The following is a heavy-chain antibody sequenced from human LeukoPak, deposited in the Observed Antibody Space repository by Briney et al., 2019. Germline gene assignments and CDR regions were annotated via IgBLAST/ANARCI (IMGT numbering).Heavy chain of an antibody. J-gene: IGHJ4*02. CDR1: RFTFSSYA. V-gene: IGHV3-30*04. Sequence: SPRLSCAPSRFTFSSYAMHWVRQAPRKGLEWVAAISYDGRNKYCADSVKGRFTISRDNSKNTLYLQMNSLRAEDTAVYYCASSKYSYDSSGYLDYWGQGTLVTVSS. D-gene: IGHD3-22*01. CDR3: ASSKYSYDSSGYLDY. CDR2: ISYDGRNK.